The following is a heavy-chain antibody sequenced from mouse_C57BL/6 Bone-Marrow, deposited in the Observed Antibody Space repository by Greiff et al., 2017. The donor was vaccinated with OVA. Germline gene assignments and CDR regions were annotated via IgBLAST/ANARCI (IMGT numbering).Heavy chain of an antibody. CDR2: IYPRSGNT. D-gene: IGHD1-1*01. CDR3: ARGSYYGSGAY. Sequence: VQLQQSGAELARPGASVKLSCKASGYTFTSYGLSWVKQRTGQGLEWIGEIYPRSGNTYYNEKFKGKATLTADKSSSTAYMELRSLTSEDSAVYFWARGSYYGSGAYWGQGTLVTVSA. CDR1: GYTFTSYG. J-gene: IGHJ3*01. V-gene: IGHV1-81*01.